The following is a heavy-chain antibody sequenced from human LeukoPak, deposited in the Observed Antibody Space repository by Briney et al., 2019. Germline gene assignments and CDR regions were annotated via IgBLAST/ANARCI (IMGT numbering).Heavy chain of an antibody. D-gene: IGHD4-23*01. CDR2: IYYSGST. V-gene: IGHV4-39*01. CDR3: ARRDDDGANLDF. Sequence: SETLSLTCTVSGGSIKSTSYYWAWIRQPPGKGLEWIGSIYYSGSTYYNPSLKSRVTISVDTSKNQFSLKLSSVTAVDTAVYYCARRDDDGANLDFWGQGTLVTVSS. J-gene: IGHJ4*02. CDR1: GGSIKSTSYY.